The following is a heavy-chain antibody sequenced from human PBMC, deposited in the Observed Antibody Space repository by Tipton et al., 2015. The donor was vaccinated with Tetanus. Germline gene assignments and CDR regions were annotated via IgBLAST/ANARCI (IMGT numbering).Heavy chain of an antibody. D-gene: IGHD3-22*01. V-gene: IGHV1-2*02. CDR1: GYTFTGYY. Sequence: QVQLVQSGAEVKKPGASVKVSCKASGYTFTGYYIYWVRQAPGQELEWMGWIDPNSGGTVYAQKFQGRVTMTRDTSISTAYMELRSLRSDDTAVYYCARDRGDYIYYGMDVWGPGTTVTVS. CDR3: ARDRGDYIYYGMDV. CDR2: IDPNSGGT. J-gene: IGHJ6*02.